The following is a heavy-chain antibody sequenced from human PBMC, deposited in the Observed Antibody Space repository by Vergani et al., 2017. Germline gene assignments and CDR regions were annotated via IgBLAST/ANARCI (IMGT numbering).Heavy chain of an antibody. Sequence: QVQLQESGPGLVKPSETLSLTCTVSGGSISSYYWSWIRQPPGKGLEWIGYIYYSGSTYYNPSLKSRVTISVDTSKNQFSLKLSSVTAADTAVYYCARLLAGYSSGWFFDYWGQGTLVTVSS. J-gene: IGHJ4*02. CDR2: IYYSGST. D-gene: IGHD6-19*01. CDR3: ARLLAGYSSGWFFDY. CDR1: GGSISSYY. V-gene: IGHV4-59*06.